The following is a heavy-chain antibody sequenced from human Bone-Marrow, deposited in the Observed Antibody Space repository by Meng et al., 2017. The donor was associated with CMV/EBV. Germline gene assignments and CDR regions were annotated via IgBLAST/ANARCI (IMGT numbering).Heavy chain of an antibody. V-gene: IGHV4-34*01. CDR2: INHSGST. CDR3: AKDFSLLWSTVDFDY. Sequence: SETLSLTCAVYGGSFSGYYWSWIRQPPGKGLEWIGEINHSGSTNYNPSLKSRVTISVDTSKNQFSLKLSSVTAADTAVYYCAKDFSLLWSTVDFDYWGQGTLVTVSS. CDR1: GGSFSGYY. D-gene: IGHD3-10*01. J-gene: IGHJ4*02.